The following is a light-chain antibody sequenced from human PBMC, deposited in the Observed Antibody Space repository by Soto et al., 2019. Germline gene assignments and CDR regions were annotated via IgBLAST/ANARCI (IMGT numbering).Light chain of an antibody. V-gene: IGKV1-5*01. CDR1: QTISSW. CDR2: DAS. J-gene: IGKJ1*01. CDR3: QQYEGYPWT. Sequence: DIQMTQSPSTLSGSVGDRVTITCRASQTISSWLAWYQQKPGKAPNLLIYDASSLKSGVPSRFSGSGSGTEFTLTISNLQPDDFATYYCQQYEGYPWTFGQGTKVDIK.